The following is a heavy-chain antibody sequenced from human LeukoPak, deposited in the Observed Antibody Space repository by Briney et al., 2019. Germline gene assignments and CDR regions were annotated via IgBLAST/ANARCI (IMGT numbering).Heavy chain of an antibody. CDR2: IYSSGST. J-gene: IGHJ4*02. Sequence: SETLSLTCTVSGGSISSYYWSWIRQPAGKGLEWIGRIYSSGSTNYNPSLKSRVTISVDKSKNQFSLKLSSVTAADTAVYYCAEDRGRIAAAGTFDYWGQGTLVTVSS. V-gene: IGHV4-4*07. CDR1: GGSISSYY. CDR3: AEDRGRIAAAGTFDY. D-gene: IGHD6-13*01.